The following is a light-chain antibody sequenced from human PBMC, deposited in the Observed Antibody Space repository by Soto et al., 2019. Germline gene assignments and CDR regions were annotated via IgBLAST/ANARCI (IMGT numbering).Light chain of an antibody. CDR3: QQYGSSPRT. CDR2: GAS. Sequence: EIVLTQSPDTLSLSPGERATLSCRASQSVSSSYLAWYQQKPGQAPRLLIYGASSRATGIPDRFSGSGSGTAFTLTISRLEPEDFAVYYCQQYGSSPRTFGQGTKVEIK. CDR1: QSVSSSY. V-gene: IGKV3-20*01. J-gene: IGKJ1*01.